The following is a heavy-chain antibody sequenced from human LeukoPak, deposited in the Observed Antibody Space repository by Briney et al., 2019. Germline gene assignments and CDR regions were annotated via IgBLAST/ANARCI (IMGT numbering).Heavy chain of an antibody. J-gene: IGHJ6*02. CDR2: ISAYNGNT. CDR1: GYTFTSYG. Sequence: GASVKVSCKASGYTFTSYGISWVRQAPGQGLEWMGWISAYNGNTNYAQKLQGRDTMTTDTSTSTAYMELRSLRSDDTAVYYCARDGAPQQLAGGMDVWGQGTTVTVSS. CDR3: ARDGAPQQLAGGMDV. D-gene: IGHD6-13*01. V-gene: IGHV1-18*01.